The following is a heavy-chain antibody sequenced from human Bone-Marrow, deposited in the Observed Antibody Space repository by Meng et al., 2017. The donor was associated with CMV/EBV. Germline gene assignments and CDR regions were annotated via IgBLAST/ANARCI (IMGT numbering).Heavy chain of an antibody. J-gene: IGHJ3*02. CDR3: ARSRVSRWYQFDAFDI. CDR1: GFTFSSYA. Sequence: GGSLRLSCAASGFTFSSYAMHWVRQAPGKGLEWVAVISYDGSNKYYADSVKGRFTISRDNSKNTLYLQMNSLRAEDTAVYYCARSRVSRWYQFDAFDIWGQGTMVTVSS. V-gene: IGHV3-30-3*01. D-gene: IGHD4-23*01. CDR2: ISYDGSNK.